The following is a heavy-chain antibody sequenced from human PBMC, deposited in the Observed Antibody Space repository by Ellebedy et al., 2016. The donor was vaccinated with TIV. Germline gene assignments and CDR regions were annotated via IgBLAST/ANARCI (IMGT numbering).Heavy chain of an antibody. D-gene: IGHD3-16*01. CDR1: GYSFTSYW. J-gene: IGHJ4*02. Sequence: GGSLRLXCKGSGYSFTSYWIGWVRQMPGKGLEWMGIIYPGDSDTRYSPSFQGQVTISADKSISTAYLQWSSLKASDTAMYYCARHGLRLGESYYWGQGTLVTVSS. V-gene: IGHV5-51*01. CDR3: ARHGLRLGESYY. CDR2: IYPGDSDT.